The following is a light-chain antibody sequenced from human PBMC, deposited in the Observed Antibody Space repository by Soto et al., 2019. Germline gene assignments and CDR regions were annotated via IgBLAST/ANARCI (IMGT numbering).Light chain of an antibody. J-gene: IGKJ2*01. CDR1: QSVSSK. CDR2: GAS. V-gene: IGKV3-15*01. CDR3: QKYNNWPQT. Sequence: EIVMTQSPVTLSVSPGERATLSCRASQSVSSKLAWYQQKPGQAPRLLIYGASTRATGIPARFSGSGSGTEFTLSISSLQSEDFAVYYCQKYNNWPQTFGQGT.